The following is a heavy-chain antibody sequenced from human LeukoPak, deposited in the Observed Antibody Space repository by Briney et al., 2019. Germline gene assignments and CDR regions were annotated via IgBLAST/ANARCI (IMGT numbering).Heavy chain of an antibody. CDR3: ARDNFWSGYSDY. D-gene: IGHD3-3*01. Sequence: GGSLRLSCAASGFTFGSYWMSWVRQAPGKGLEWVANIKQDGSEKYYVDSVKGRFTISRDNAKNSLYLQMNSLRAEDTAVYYCARDNFWSGYSDYWGQGTLVTVSS. CDR2: IKQDGSEK. CDR1: GFTFGSYW. V-gene: IGHV3-7*01. J-gene: IGHJ4*02.